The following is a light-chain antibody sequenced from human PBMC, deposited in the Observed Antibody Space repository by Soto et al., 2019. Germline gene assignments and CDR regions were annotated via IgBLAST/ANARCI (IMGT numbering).Light chain of an antibody. CDR3: SSYTSGSTPRYA. V-gene: IGLV2-14*01. CDR1: SSDVGGYNY. CDR2: DVS. Sequence: QSALTQPASVSGSPGQSITISCTGTSSDVGGYNYVSWYQQHPGKAPKLMIYDVSNRPSGVSNRFSGSKSGNTASLTISGLQAEDEADYYCSSYTSGSTPRYACGTGTKVT. J-gene: IGLJ1*01.